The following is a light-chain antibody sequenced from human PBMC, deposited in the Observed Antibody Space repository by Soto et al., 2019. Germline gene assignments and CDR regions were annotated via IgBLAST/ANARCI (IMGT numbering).Light chain of an antibody. J-gene: IGLJ3*02. V-gene: IGLV1-44*01. CDR2: SNN. CDR3: VSWDNSLRGRV. Sequence: QAVVTQPPSASGTPGQRVTISCSGSSSNIGSNTVNWYQQLPGTAPKLLIYSNNQRPSGVPDRFSGSKSGATASLAISGLRSDDEADYYCVSWDNSLRGRVFGGGTKLTVL. CDR1: SSNIGSNT.